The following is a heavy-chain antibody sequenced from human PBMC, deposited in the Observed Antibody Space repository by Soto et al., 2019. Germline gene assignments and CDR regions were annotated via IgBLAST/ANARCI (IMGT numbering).Heavy chain of an antibody. V-gene: IGHV4-61*05. CDR1: GDSISINTYS. D-gene: IGHD3-22*01. CDR3: ARLGAYYQALDS. CDR2: VYYAGTT. J-gene: IGHJ4*02. Sequence: ASETLSLTCTVSGDSISINTYSWCWIRQPPGKGLEWIGYVYYAGTTTYNPSLKSRVSISIDTSKNEVSLKLSSVTATDTAVYYCARLGAYYQALDSWGQGTLVTVSS.